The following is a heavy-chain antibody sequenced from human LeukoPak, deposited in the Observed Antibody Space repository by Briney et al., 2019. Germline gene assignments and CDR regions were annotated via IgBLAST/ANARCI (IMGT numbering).Heavy chain of an antibody. CDR1: GGTFSSYA. Sequence: GASVKVSCKASGGTFSSYAISRVRQAPGQGLEWMGGIIPIFGTANYAQKFQGRVTITADESTSTAYMELSSLRSEDTAVYYCARSRIAVAGKAGDYWGQGTLVTVSS. CDR2: IIPIFGTA. D-gene: IGHD6-19*01. J-gene: IGHJ4*02. V-gene: IGHV1-69*01. CDR3: ARSRIAVAGKAGDY.